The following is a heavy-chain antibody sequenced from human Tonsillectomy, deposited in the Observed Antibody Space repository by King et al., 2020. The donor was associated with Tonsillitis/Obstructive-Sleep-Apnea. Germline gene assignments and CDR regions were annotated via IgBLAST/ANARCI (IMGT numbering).Heavy chain of an antibody. CDR2: VKSKTDGGTT. D-gene: IGHD3-10*01. CDR1: GFTFSNAW. V-gene: IGHV3-15*01. Sequence: VQLVESGGGLVKPGGSLRLSCAASGFTFSNAWMSWVRQAPGKGLEWVGRVKSKTDGGTTDYAAPVKGRFTLSRDDSKNTLYLQMNSLKTEDTAVYYCTTAMDYYYYYMDVWGKGTTVTVSS. J-gene: IGHJ6*03. CDR3: TTAMDYYYYYMDV.